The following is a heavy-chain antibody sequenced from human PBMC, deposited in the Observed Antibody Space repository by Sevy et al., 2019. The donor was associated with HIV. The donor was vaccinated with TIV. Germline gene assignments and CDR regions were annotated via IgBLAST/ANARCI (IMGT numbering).Heavy chain of an antibody. Sequence: GGSLRLSCAASGFTFSSYAMHWVRQAPGKGLEWVAVISYDGSNKYYADSVKGRATISRDNSKNILYLEMNSLRTEDTAVYYCAKDFTGYNGMDVWGQGTMVTVSS. V-gene: IGHV3-30-3*01. CDR1: GFTFSSYA. D-gene: IGHD1-1*01. J-gene: IGHJ6*02. CDR2: ISYDGSNK. CDR3: AKDFTGYNGMDV.